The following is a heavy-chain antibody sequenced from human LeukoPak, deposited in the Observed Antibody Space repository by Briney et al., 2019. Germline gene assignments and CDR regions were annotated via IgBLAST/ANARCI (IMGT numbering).Heavy chain of an antibody. D-gene: IGHD2-2*01. J-gene: IGHJ3*02. CDR1: GFTFSTYG. Sequence: PGGSLRLSCAPSGFTFSTYGMHWVRQAPGKGLEWAAFIRYDGSNKYYADSVKGRFTISRDNSRNTLYLQMNSLRTEDTAMYYCAKAHPKEYCSSISCFHHAFDIWGQGTMVTVSS. V-gene: IGHV3-30*02. CDR3: AKAHPKEYCSSISCFHHAFDI. CDR2: IRYDGSNK.